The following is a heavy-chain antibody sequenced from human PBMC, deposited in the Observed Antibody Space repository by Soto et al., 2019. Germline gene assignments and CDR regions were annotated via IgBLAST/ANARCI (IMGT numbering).Heavy chain of an antibody. CDR3: AQSSGYSSITPMAY. V-gene: IGHV1-18*01. D-gene: IGHD6-13*01. CDR1: GYTFTSYG. Sequence: ASVKVSCKVSGYTFTSYGISWVRQAPGQGLEWMGWISAYNGNTNYAQKLQGRVTMTTDTSTSTAYMELRSLRSGDTAVYYCAQSSGYSSITPMAYWGQGTLVTVSS. J-gene: IGHJ4*02. CDR2: ISAYNGNT.